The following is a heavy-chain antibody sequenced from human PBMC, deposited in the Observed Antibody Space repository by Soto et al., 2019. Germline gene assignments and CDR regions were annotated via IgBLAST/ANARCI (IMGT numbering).Heavy chain of an antibody. D-gene: IGHD2-15*01. J-gene: IGHJ5*02. Sequence: ASVKVSCKASGYTFTSYDIYWVRQATGQGLEWMGWMNPNTGNSGYAQKFQGRVTVTSDTSINTVHMELSSLRSEDTAVYYCAREDGYHFDPWGQGTLVTVSS. CDR2: MNPNTGNS. V-gene: IGHV1-8*01. CDR3: AREDGYHFDP. CDR1: GYTFTSYD.